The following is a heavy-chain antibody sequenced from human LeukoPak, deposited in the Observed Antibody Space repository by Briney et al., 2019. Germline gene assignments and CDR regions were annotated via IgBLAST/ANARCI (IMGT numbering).Heavy chain of an antibody. CDR1: GGSISSGGYY. Sequence: SETLSLTCTVSGGSISSGGYYWSWIRQHPGKGLEWIGYIYYSGSTYYNPSLKSRVTISVDTSKNQFSLKLSSVTAADTVVYYCASSIAARRWFDPWGQGTLVTVSS. CDR2: IYYSGST. D-gene: IGHD6-6*01. CDR3: ASSIAARRWFDP. V-gene: IGHV4-31*03. J-gene: IGHJ5*02.